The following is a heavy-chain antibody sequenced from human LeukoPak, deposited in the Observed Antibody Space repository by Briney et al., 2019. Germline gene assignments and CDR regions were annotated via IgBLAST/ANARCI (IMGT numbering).Heavy chain of an antibody. J-gene: IGHJ4*02. CDR2: INPNTGGT. V-gene: IGHV1-2*02. CDR1: GYTLTGYY. D-gene: IGHD6-6*01. CDR3: ASYPRYSSSPPFDY. Sequence: ASVKVSCKASGYTLTGYYMRWVRQAPGQGLEWMGWINPNTGGTNYAQKFQARVTMTRDTTISTAYMELSRLTSDDTAVYYCASYPRYSSSPPFDYWGQGTLVTVSS.